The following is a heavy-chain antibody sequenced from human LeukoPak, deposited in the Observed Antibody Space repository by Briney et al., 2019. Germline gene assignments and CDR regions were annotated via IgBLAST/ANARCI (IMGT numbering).Heavy chain of an antibody. V-gene: IGHV4-59*01. CDR1: GGSISSYY. J-gene: IGHJ4*02. CDR2: IYYSGST. D-gene: IGHD2-15*01. CDR3: ARVGPSANCSGGSCYSGRSYYFDY. Sequence: PSETLSLTCTASGGSISSYYWSWIRQPPGKGLEWIGYIYYSGSTNYNPSLKSRVTISVDTSKNQFSLKLSSVSAADTAVYYCARVGPSANCSGGSCYSGRSYYFDYWGQGTLVTVSS.